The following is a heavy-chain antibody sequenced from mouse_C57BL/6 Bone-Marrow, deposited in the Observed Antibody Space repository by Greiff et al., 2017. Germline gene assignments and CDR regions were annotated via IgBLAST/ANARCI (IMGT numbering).Heavy chain of an antibody. D-gene: IGHD1-1*01. Sequence: QVQLKQPGAELVMPGASVKLSCKASGYTFTSYWMHWVKQRPGQGLEWIGEIDPSDSYTNYNQKFKGKSTLTVDKSSSTAYMQLSSLTSEDSAVYYCARVGLDGSTLHFPYWYFDVWGTGTTVTVSS. V-gene: IGHV1-69*01. CDR3: ARVGLDGSTLHFPYWYFDV. CDR1: GYTFTSYW. CDR2: IDPSDSYT. J-gene: IGHJ1*03.